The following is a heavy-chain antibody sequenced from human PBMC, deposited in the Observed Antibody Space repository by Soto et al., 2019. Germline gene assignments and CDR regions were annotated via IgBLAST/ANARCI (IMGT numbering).Heavy chain of an antibody. CDR3: TKERNRYSSVSVY. CDR2: ISYDGSNK. V-gene: IGHV3-30*18. CDR1: GFTFSSYG. Sequence: PGGSLRLSCAASGFTFSSYGMHWVRQAPGKGLEWVAVISYDGSNKYYADSVKGRFTISRDNSKNTLYLQMNSLRAEDTAVYYCTKERNRYSSVSVYWCLGILVTVSS. J-gene: IGHJ4*01. D-gene: IGHD6-19*01.